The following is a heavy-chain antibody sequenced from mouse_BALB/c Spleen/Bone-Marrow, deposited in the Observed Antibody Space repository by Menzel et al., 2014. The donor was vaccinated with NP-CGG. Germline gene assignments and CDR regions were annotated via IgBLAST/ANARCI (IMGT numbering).Heavy chain of an antibody. V-gene: IGHV5-6-5*01. CDR3: ARGYDYDFDY. Sequence: EVKLVESGGGLVKPGGSLKLSCAASGFTFXNFAMSWVRQTPDKRLEWVASISSGGSAYYPDSVKGRLSISRDNARDILFLQMSSLRSEDTAMYYCARGYDYDFDYWGQGTTLTVSS. D-gene: IGHD2-4*01. CDR2: ISSGGSA. J-gene: IGHJ2*01. CDR1: GFTFXNFA.